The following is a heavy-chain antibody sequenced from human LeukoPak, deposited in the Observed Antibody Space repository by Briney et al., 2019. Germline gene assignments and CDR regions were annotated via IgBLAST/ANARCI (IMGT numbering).Heavy chain of an antibody. V-gene: IGHV4-31*03. J-gene: IGHJ4*02. D-gene: IGHD2-15*01. CDR1: GASISSGGYY. CDR3: ASHCSGGTCYRYFFDY. CDR2: IYYTGST. Sequence: SETRSLTCTVSGASISSGGYYWSWIRQHPGKGLEWIGYIYYTGSTYYNPSLRSRIFISVDTARNQFSLQLRSVTAADTAVYYCASHCSGGTCYRYFFDYWGQGTQVTVSS.